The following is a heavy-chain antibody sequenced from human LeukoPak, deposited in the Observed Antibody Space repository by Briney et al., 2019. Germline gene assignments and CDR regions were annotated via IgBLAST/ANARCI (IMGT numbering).Heavy chain of an antibody. Sequence: ASVKVSCKASGYTFTSYGISWVRQAPGQGLEWMGWISAYNGNTNYAQKLQGRVTMTTDTSTSTAYMELRSLRSDDTAVYYCARVEGGVWFGELHYFDYWGQGTLVTVSS. J-gene: IGHJ4*02. CDR1: GYTFTSYG. V-gene: IGHV1-18*01. D-gene: IGHD3-10*01. CDR3: ARVEGGVWFGELHYFDY. CDR2: ISAYNGNT.